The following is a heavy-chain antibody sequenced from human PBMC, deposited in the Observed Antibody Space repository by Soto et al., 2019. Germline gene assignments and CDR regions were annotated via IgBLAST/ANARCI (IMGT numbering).Heavy chain of an antibody. CDR1: GGSISSYY. J-gene: IGHJ4*02. D-gene: IGHD6-19*01. CDR3: AVAVAGMVYYFDY. CDR2: IYYSGST. Sequence: SETLSLTCTVSGGSISSYYWSWIRQPPEKGLEWIGYIYYSGSTNYNPSLKSRVTISVDTSKNQSSLKLSSVTAADTAVYYCAVAVAGMVYYFDYWGQGTLVTVSS. V-gene: IGHV4-59*01.